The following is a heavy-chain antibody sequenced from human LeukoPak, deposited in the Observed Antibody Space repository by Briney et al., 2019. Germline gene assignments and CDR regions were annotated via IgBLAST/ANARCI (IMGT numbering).Heavy chain of an antibody. D-gene: IGHD2-2*01. CDR3: ARDLKGDIVVVPAASPLSN. CDR1: GYTFTSYG. Sequence: ASVKVSCKASGYTFTSYGISWVRQAPGQGLEWMGWISAYNGNTNYAQKLQGRVTMTTDTSTSTAYMELRSLRSDDTAVYYRARDLKGDIVVVPAASPLSNWGQGTLVTVSS. V-gene: IGHV1-18*01. CDR2: ISAYNGNT. J-gene: IGHJ4*02.